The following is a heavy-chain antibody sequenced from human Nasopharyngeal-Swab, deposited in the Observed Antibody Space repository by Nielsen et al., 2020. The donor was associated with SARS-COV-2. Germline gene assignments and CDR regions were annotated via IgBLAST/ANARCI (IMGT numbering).Heavy chain of an antibody. CDR3: ARDYYSYGQYYYYYMDV. V-gene: IGHV1-3*01. CDR1: GYTFTSYA. Sequence: ASVKVSCKASGYTFTSYAMHWVRQAPGQRLEWMGWINAGNGNTKYSQKFQGRVTITRDTSVSTAYMELSSLRSEDTAVYYCARDYYSYGQYYYYYMDVWGKGTTVTVSS. D-gene: IGHD5-18*01. CDR2: INAGNGNT. J-gene: IGHJ6*03.